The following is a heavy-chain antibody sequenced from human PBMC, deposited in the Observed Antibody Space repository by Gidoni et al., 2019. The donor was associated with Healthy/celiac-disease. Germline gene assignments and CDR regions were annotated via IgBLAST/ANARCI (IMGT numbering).Heavy chain of an antibody. Sequence: QVQLVQSGAEVKKPGSSVKVSCKASGGTFRSYAISWVRQAPGQGLEWMGGIIPIFGTANYAQKFQGRVTITADKSTSTAYMELSSLRSEDTAVYYCARGEAAYCGGDCYFPEYWGQGTLVTVSS. V-gene: IGHV1-69*06. CDR2: IIPIFGTA. D-gene: IGHD2-21*01. CDR1: GGTFRSYA. CDR3: ARGEAAYCGGDCYFPEY. J-gene: IGHJ4*02.